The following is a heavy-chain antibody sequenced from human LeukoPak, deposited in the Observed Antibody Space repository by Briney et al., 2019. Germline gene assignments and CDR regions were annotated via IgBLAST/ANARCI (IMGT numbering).Heavy chain of an antibody. D-gene: IGHD2-15*01. J-gene: IGHJ3*02. CDR1: GYSFTTYW. CDR2: IYPDNSDT. V-gene: IGHV5-51*01. CDR3: ARRCSGGGRYSVSAFDI. Sequence: PGESLKISCKGSGYSFTTYWIGWVRQMPGKGLEWMGIIYPDNSDTRYSPSFQGQVTISADKSISTAYLQWSSLKASDTAMYYCARRCSGGGRYSVSAFDIWGQGTMVTVSS.